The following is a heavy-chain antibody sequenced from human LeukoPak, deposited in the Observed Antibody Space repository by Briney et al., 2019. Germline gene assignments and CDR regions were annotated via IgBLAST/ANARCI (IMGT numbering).Heavy chain of an antibody. D-gene: IGHD1-26*01. CDR1: GFTFSTYA. J-gene: IGHJ4*02. CDR2: ISGSGSST. CDR3: AKYSGSYYYPPNWDS. V-gene: IGHV3-23*01. Sequence: GGSLRLSCAASGFTFSTYAMTWVRQAPGKGLEWVSGISGSGSSTYYADSVKGRFTLSRDYPKNTLYLQMNSLRAEDTAVYFCAKYSGSYYYPPNWDSWGQGTLVTVSS.